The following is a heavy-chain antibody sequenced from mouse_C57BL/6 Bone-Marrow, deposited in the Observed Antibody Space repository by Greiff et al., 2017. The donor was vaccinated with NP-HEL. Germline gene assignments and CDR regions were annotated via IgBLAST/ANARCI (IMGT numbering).Heavy chain of an antibody. CDR2: FHPYNDDT. CDR1: GYTFPTYP. D-gene: IGHD2-3*01. J-gene: IGHJ1*03. CDR3: ARGGYFYWYFDV. Sequence: QVQLKESGAELVKPGASVKMSCKASGYTFPTYPIAWMKQNHGKSLAWIGHFHPYNDDTKYNEKFQGTATLPVDKSSSTVYLELSRLTSDDAAGYYCARGGYFYWYFDVWGTGTTVTVSA. V-gene: IGHV1-47*01.